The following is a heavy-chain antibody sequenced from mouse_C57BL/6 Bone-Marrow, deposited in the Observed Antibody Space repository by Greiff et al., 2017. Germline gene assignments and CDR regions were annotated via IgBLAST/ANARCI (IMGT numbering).Heavy chain of an antibody. CDR1: GFNIKDAY. J-gene: IGHJ2*01. Sequence: VQLKQSGAELVRPGASVKLSCTASGFNIKDAYIHWVKQSPEQGLELIGWIDPENGDTEYASKFQGQATITSYTSSNTAYLQLSSLTSEDTAVYACSSFDGNYFDFWGQGTPLTVAS. CDR3: SSFDGNYFDF. V-gene: IGHV14-4*01. D-gene: IGHD2-3*01. CDR2: IDPENGDT.